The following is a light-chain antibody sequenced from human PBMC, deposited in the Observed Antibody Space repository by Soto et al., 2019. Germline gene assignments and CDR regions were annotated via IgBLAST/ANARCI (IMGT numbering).Light chain of an antibody. CDR2: GSS. CDR1: QSVSRN. CDR3: QQYNNWWT. V-gene: IGKV3-15*01. J-gene: IGKJ1*01. Sequence: EIVMTQSPATLSVSPGERATLSCRASQSVSRNLAWYQQKPGQAPRLLIYGSSTRATGIPARFSGSGSGREFTLTISSLQSEDFAVYYCQQYNNWWTFGQGTKVEIK.